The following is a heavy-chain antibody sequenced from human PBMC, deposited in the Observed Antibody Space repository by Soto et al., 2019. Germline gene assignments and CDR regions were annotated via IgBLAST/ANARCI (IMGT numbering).Heavy chain of an antibody. V-gene: IGHV4-59*11. J-gene: IGHJ6*02. CDR2: IYYSGNT. Sequence: PSETLSLTCTVFGCSISSHYLSWIRQSPGNGLEWIGYIYYSGNTNYNPSLKSRVIISVDTSKNQFSLKLRSVTAADSAVYYCARDRGIVVVPTAIREGDYYYGMDVWGQGTTVNVSS. CDR1: GCSISSHY. CDR3: ARDRGIVVVPTAIREGDYYYGMDV. D-gene: IGHD2-2*02.